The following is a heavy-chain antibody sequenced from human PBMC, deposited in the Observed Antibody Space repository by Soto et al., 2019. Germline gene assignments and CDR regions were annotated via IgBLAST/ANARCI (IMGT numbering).Heavy chain of an antibody. J-gene: IGHJ4*02. CDR2: IRSKAYGGTT. CDR1: GFAFGDYA. Sequence: PGGSLRLSCTASGFAFGDYAMSWFRQAPGKGLEWVGFIRSKAYGGTTEYAASVKGRFTISRDDSKSIAYLQMNSLKTEDTAVYYCTRNRAVRDSSGYNDYWGQGTLVTVSS. D-gene: IGHD3-22*01. CDR3: TRNRAVRDSSGYNDY. V-gene: IGHV3-49*03.